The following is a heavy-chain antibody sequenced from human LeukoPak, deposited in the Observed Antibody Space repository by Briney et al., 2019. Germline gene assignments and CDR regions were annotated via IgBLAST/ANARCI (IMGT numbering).Heavy chain of an antibody. D-gene: IGHD5-18*01. V-gene: IGHV4-59*01. Sequence: SETLSLTCIVSGGSIRNYYWNWNRQSPGKGREWIGFIHYSGSTYYRPTLKSRVTMSVDTSKNQFSLKLTSATAADTAVYYCARGGDSSGYLNHYYYGMDVWGQGTTVTVSS. CDR3: ARGGDSSGYLNHYYYGMDV. J-gene: IGHJ6*02. CDR1: GGSIRNYY. CDR2: IHYSGST.